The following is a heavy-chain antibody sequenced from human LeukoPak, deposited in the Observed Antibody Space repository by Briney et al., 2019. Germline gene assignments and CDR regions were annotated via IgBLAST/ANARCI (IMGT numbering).Heavy chain of an antibody. CDR3: AKGYLRLTFDAFHI. CDR1: GFTFSNYA. D-gene: IGHD3-3*01. J-gene: IGHJ3*02. Sequence: GGSLRLSCAASGFTFSNYAMSWVRQAPGKGLESVASISGSGDTTYSADFVKGRFTISRDNSKNTLYLQMNSQRADDTAVYYCAKGYLRLTFDAFHIWGQGTMVTVSS. CDR2: ISGSGDTT. V-gene: IGHV3-23*01.